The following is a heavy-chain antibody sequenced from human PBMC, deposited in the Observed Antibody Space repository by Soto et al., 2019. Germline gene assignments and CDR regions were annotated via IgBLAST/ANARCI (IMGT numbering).Heavy chain of an antibody. CDR2: ISYDGSNK. Sequence: GGSLRLSCAASGFTFSSYAMHWVRQAPGKGLEWVAVISYDGSNKYYADSVKGRFTISRDNSKNTLYLQMNSLRAEDTAVYYCARVSSDVKWLLPHYLDYWGQGTLVTVSS. J-gene: IGHJ4*02. D-gene: IGHD3-22*01. CDR3: ARVSSDVKWLLPHYLDY. V-gene: IGHV3-30-3*01. CDR1: GFTFSSYA.